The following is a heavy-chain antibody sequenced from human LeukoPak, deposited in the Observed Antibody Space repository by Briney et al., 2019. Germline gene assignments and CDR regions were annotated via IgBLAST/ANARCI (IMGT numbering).Heavy chain of an antibody. Sequence: SETLSLTCTVSGGSISSGSYYWSWIRQPAGKGLEWIGRIYTSGSTNYNPSLKSRVTISVDTSKNQFSLKLSSVTAADTVVYYCARVTAAAGTVYFQHWGQGTLVTVSS. D-gene: IGHD6-13*01. CDR2: IYTSGST. CDR1: GGSISSGSYY. J-gene: IGHJ1*01. V-gene: IGHV4-61*02. CDR3: ARVTAAAGTVYFQH.